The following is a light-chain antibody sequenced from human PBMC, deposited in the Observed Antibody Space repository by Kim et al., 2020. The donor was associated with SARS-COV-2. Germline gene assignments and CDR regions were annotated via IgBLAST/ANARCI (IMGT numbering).Light chain of an antibody. CDR2: EDN. V-gene: IGLV6-57*02. Sequence: NFMLTQPHSVSESPGKTVTISCTGSSGSIASNYVQWYQQRPGSAPTTVIYEDNQRPSGVPDRFSGSIDSSSNSASLTISGLKTGDEADYYCQSYDNNNHWVFGGGTQLTVL. CDR3: QSYDNNNHWV. CDR1: SGSIASNY. J-gene: IGLJ3*02.